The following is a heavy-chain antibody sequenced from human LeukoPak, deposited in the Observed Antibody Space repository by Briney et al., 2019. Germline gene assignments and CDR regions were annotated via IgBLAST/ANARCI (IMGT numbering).Heavy chain of an antibody. CDR1: GFTFSSYG. CDR2: IWYEGSNK. J-gene: IGHJ4*02. D-gene: IGHD3-3*01. V-gene: IGHV3-33*01. CDR3: ARDSAIFGVVIISGYFDY. Sequence: AGGSLRLSCAASGFTFSSYGMHWVRQAPGKGLEWVAVIWYEGSNKYYADSVKGRFTISRDNSKNTLYLQMNSLRAEDTAVYYCARDSAIFGVVIISGYFDYWGQGTLVTVSS.